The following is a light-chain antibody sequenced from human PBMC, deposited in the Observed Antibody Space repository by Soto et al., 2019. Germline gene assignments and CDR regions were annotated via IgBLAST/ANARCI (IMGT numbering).Light chain of an antibody. CDR3: QQYENLPN. V-gene: IGKV1-33*01. J-gene: IGKJ5*01. CDR2: DAS. CDR1: QNINNY. Sequence: DIQMTQSPASLSASVVDRVTITFQASQNINNYLNWYQQKPGRAPKLLVYDASNLEAGVPSRFRGSGSGTDFTFTTSRLQPEDIATYYCQQYENLPNFGQGTRLEIK.